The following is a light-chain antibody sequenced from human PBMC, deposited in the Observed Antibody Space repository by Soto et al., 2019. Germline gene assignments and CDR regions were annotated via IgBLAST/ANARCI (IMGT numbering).Light chain of an antibody. CDR3: ASWDGSLSGHV. J-gene: IGLJ1*01. CDR2: EVN. Sequence: QSALTQPPSASGSPGQSVAISCTGTSSDVGGYNYVSWYQQHPGKAPKLMIYEVNKRPSGVPDRFSGSKSGNTASLAISGLRSEDEADYYCASWDGSLSGHVFGTGTKVTVL. V-gene: IGLV2-8*01. CDR1: SSDVGGYNY.